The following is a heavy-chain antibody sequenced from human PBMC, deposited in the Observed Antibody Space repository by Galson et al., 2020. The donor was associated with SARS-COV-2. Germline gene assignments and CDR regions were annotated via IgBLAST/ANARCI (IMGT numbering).Heavy chain of an antibody. J-gene: IGHJ4*02. CDR2: ITPSGRTP. CDR3: AKDRSDTRTTRHWYGDSDY. Sequence: GESLKISCAASGFSFSSYAMNWVRQAPGKGLEWVAAITPSGRTPYYADSVKGRFAISRDNSKNTLYLQMNSLRAEDTALYYCAKDRSDTRTTRHWYGDSDYWGQGTLVTVSS. D-gene: IGHD2-2*01. V-gene: IGHV3-23*01. CDR1: GFSFSSYA.